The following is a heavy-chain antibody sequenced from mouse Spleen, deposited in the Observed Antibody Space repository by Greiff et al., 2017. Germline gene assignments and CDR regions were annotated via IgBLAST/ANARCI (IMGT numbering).Heavy chain of an antibody. CDR2: IDPETGGT. D-gene: IGHD3-2*01. J-gene: IGHJ3*01. V-gene: IGHV1-15*01. Sequence: QVQLQQSGAELVRPGASVTLSCKASGYTFTDYEMHWVKQTPVHGLEWIGAIDPETGGTAYNQKFKGKAILTADKSSSTAYMELRSLTSEDSAVYYCTRDSSGYSLFAYWGQGTLVTVSA. CDR3: TRDSSGYSLFAY. CDR1: GYTFTDYE.